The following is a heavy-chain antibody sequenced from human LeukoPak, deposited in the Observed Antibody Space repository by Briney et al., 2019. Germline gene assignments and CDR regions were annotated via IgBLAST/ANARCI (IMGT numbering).Heavy chain of an antibody. Sequence: ASVKVSCRASGYTFTDYYIHWVRQAPGQGLKWMGWINPGNGGTNYAQKFQGRVTMTRDTSIRTVYMDLSRLRSDDTAVFYCTREARVGNWFDPWGQGTQVTVSS. J-gene: IGHJ5*02. CDR3: TREARVGNWFDP. CDR2: INPGNGGT. D-gene: IGHD2-2*01. V-gene: IGHV1-2*02. CDR1: GYTFTDYY.